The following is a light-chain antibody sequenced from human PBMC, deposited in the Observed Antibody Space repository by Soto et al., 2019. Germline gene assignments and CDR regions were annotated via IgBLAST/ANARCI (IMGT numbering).Light chain of an antibody. Sequence: QSALTRPASVSGSPGQSITISCTGTSSDVGNYNLVSWYQQHPGKAPKLMIYEVIKRPSGVSNRFSGSKSGNTASLTISGLQAEDEADYYCYSYAGSSTSVFGGGTKLTVL. CDR3: YSYAGSSTSV. CDR2: EVI. J-gene: IGLJ2*01. V-gene: IGLV2-23*02. CDR1: SSDVGNYNL.